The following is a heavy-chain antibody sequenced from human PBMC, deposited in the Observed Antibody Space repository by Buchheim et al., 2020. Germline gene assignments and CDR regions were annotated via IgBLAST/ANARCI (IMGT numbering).Heavy chain of an antibody. J-gene: IGHJ6*02. Sequence: EVQLVESGGGLVQPGGSLRLSCAASGFTFSSYWMSWVRQAPGKGLEWVANIKQDGSEKYYVDSVKGRFTISRDNAKNSLYLQMNSLRAEDTAVYYCASDRATMVRGAYYYYYGMDVWGQGTT. D-gene: IGHD3-10*01. CDR3: ASDRATMVRGAYYYYYGMDV. V-gene: IGHV3-7*01. CDR1: GFTFSSYW. CDR2: IKQDGSEK.